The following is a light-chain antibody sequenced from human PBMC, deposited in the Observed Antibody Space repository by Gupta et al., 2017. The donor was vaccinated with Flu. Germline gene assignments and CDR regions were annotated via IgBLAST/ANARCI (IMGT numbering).Light chain of an antibody. J-gene: IGLJ3*02. CDR2: SNN. CDR3: AAWDDNLNDVV. V-gene: IGLV1-44*01. CDR1: SSNIEDNA. Sequence: QSVLTQPPSASGTPGQRVTISCSGGSSNIEDNAVNWYQQVPGTAPRLLIHSNNRRPSGVSDRFSASKSASSASLAITELQSDDEADYYCAAWDDNLNDVVFGGGTKLTGL.